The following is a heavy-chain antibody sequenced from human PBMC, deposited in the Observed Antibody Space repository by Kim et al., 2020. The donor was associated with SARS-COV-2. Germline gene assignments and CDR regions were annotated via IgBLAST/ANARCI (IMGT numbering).Heavy chain of an antibody. Sequence: SETLSLTCTVSGGSISSSSYYWGWIRQPQGKGLEWIGSIYYSGSTYYNPSLKSRVTISVDTSKNQFSLKLSSVTAADTAAYYCVRLWGYYGSGSYSSRARYYYYYGMDVWCQGTTVPVSS. CDR2: IYYSGST. J-gene: IGHJ6*02. CDR1: GGSISSSSYY. V-gene: IGHV4-39*01. D-gene: IGHD3-10*01. CDR3: VRLWGYYGSGSYSSRARYYYYYGMDV.